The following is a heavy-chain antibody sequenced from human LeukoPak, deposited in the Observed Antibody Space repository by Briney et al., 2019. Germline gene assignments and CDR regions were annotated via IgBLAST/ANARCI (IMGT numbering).Heavy chain of an antibody. D-gene: IGHD1-26*01. CDR3: GWAPREGGYYYYMDV. J-gene: IGHJ6*03. V-gene: IGHV1-69*13. CDR1: GGTFSSYA. Sequence: SVKVSCKASGGTFSSYAISWVRQAPGQGLEWMGGLIPIFCTGNYAQKFQGRVTITAHEYTSTANMAPSSLRAEDTAGCYCGWAPREGGYYYYMDVWGKGTTVTICS. CDR2: LIPIFCTG.